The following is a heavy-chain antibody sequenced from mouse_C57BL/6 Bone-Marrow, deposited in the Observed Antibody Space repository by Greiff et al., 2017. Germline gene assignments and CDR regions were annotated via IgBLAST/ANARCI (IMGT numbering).Heavy chain of an antibody. CDR3: ARIEVFREAWFAY. D-gene: IGHD2-14*01. J-gene: IGHJ3*01. Sequence: QVQLKESGAELARPGASVKLSCKASGYTFTSYGISWVKQRTGQGLEWIGEIYPRSGNTYYNEKFKGKATLTADKSSSTAYMELRSLTSEDSAVYFCARIEVFREAWFAYWGQGTLVTVSA. V-gene: IGHV1-81*01. CDR1: GYTFTSYG. CDR2: IYPRSGNT.